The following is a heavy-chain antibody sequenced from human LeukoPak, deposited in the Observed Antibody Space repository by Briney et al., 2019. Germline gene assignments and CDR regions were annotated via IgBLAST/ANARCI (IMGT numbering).Heavy chain of an antibody. CDR1: GYTFTIYY. D-gene: IGHD3-3*01. CDR3: ARDLAIFGVVTTLGYGMDV. V-gene: IGHV1-46*01. CDR2: INPSGGAT. Sequence: ASVKVSCKASGYTFTIYYMHWVRQAPGQGLEWMGIINPSGGATTYAQQFRDRVTMTRDTSTSTVYMELSSLRSEDTAVYYCARDLAIFGVVTTLGYGMDVWGQGTTVTVSS. J-gene: IGHJ6*02.